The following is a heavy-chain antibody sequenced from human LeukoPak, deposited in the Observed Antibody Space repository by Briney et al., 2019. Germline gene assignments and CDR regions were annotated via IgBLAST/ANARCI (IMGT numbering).Heavy chain of an antibody. Sequence: PGGSLRLSCAASGFTFSSYAMNWVSQAPGKGLEWVAGISSGDRTFHAESVKGRFTISRDKSKDTLYLQMNRLRAEDTAVYYCAKDATASPYFHWFDNWGQGTQVIVSS. CDR3: AKDATASPYFHWFDN. CDR1: GFTFSSYA. CDR2: ISSGDRT. J-gene: IGHJ4*02. V-gene: IGHV3-23*01. D-gene: IGHD3-9*01.